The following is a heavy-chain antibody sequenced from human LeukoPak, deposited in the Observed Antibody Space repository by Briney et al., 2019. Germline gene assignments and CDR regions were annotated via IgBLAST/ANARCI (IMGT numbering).Heavy chain of an antibody. Sequence: PGGSLRLSCAASGFTFSSYWMSWVRQAPGKGLEWVSAISGSGGSTYYADSVKGRFTISRDNSKNTLFLQMNSLRAEDTAVYYCARYYYGAGSFDYWGQGTLVTVSS. CDR3: ARYYYGAGSFDY. CDR2: ISGSGGST. D-gene: IGHD3-10*01. CDR1: GFTFSSYW. V-gene: IGHV3-23*01. J-gene: IGHJ4*02.